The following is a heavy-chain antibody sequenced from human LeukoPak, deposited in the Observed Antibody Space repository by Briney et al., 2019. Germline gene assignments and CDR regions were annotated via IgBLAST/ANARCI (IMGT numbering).Heavy chain of an antibody. V-gene: IGHV4-59*12. D-gene: IGHD3-22*01. J-gene: IGHJ3*02. CDR2: IYYSGST. Sequence: PSETLSLTCTVSGGSISSYYWSWIRQPPGKGLEWIGYIYYSGSTNYNPSLKSRVTISVDTSKNQFSLKLSSVTAADTAVYYCARSWGSMIVDVFDIWGQGTMVTVSS. CDR3: ARSWGSMIVDVFDI. CDR1: GGSISSYY.